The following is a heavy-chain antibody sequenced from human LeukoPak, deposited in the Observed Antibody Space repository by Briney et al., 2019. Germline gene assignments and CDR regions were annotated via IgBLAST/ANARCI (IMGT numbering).Heavy chain of an antibody. Sequence: GGSLRLSCAASGFTFSSYAMSWVRQAPGKGLEWVSAISGSGDSTYYADSVKGRFTISRDNSKNTLYLQMNSLRAEDTAVYYCTRHRLLWFGEFSDYYYYYMDVWGKGTTVTVSS. CDR2: ISGSGDST. CDR1: GFTFSSYA. J-gene: IGHJ6*03. V-gene: IGHV3-23*01. CDR3: TRHRLLWFGEFSDYYYYYMDV. D-gene: IGHD3-10*01.